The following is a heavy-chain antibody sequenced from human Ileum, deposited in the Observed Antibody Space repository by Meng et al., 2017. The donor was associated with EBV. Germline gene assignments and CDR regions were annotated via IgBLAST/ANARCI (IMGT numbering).Heavy chain of an antibody. J-gene: IGHJ4*02. V-gene: IGHV4-30-4*01. CDR1: GGSISSGDYY. D-gene: IGHD2-15*01. CDR3: ARQATGYCSGGSCYSGSIFDY. Sequence: QVQLQRSGPGLVKPSQTLSPTCTVSGGSISSGDYYWSWIRQPPGKGLEWIGYIYYSGSTHYNPSLKSRVTISVDTSKNQFSLKVSSVTAADTAVYYCARQATGYCSGGSCYSGSIFDYWGQGTLVTVSS. CDR2: IYYSGST.